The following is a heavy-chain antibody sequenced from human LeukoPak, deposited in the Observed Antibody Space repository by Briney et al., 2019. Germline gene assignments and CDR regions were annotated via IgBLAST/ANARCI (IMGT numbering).Heavy chain of an antibody. J-gene: IGHJ4*02. CDR1: GFTFSSYP. D-gene: IGHD1-14*01. Sequence: GGSLRLSCAGSGFTFSSYPMSWVRQAPGKGLQWVSAISNGGGTAYYADSVKGRFTISRDNSKGKLYLQMDGLRAEDTAIYYCAARPRMPPRFDFWGLGTLVTVSS. CDR2: ISNGGGTA. V-gene: IGHV3-23*01. CDR3: AARPRMPPRFDF.